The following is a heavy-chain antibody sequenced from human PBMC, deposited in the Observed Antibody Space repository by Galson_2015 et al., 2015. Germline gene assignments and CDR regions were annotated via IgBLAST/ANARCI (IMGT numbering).Heavy chain of an antibody. CDR3: ARDFYYDSSGYYGVGY. Sequence: SLRLSCAASGFTFSSYSMNWVRQAPGKGLEWVSSISSSSSYIYYADSVKGRFTISRDNAKNSLYLQMNSLRAEDTAVYYCARDFYYDSSGYYGVGYWGQGTLVTVSS. D-gene: IGHD3-22*01. CDR1: GFTFSSYS. J-gene: IGHJ4*02. CDR2: ISSSSSYI. V-gene: IGHV3-21*01.